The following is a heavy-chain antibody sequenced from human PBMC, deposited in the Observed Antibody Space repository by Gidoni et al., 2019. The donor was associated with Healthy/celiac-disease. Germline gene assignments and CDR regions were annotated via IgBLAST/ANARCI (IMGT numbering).Heavy chain of an antibody. J-gene: IGHJ2*01. CDR1: GFTFSSYG. Sequence: QVQLVESGGGVVQPGRSLRLSCAASGFTFSSYGMHWVRQAPGKGLEWVAVISYDGSNKYYADSVKGRFTISRDNSKNTLYLQMNSLRAEDTAVYYCAKVGGQWLVPDWYFDLWGRGTLVTVSS. D-gene: IGHD6-19*01. CDR2: ISYDGSNK. CDR3: AKVGGQWLVPDWYFDL. V-gene: IGHV3-30*18.